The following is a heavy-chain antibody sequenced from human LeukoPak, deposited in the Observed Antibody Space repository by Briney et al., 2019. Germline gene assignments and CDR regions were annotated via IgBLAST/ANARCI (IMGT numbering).Heavy chain of an antibody. CDR1: GYTFTGYY. J-gene: IGHJ2*01. CDR2: INPNSGGT. Sequence: ASGKVSCKASGYTFTGYYMHWGRQAPGQGLEWMGRINPNSGGTNYAQKFQGRVTMTRDTSISTAYMELSRLRSDDTAVYYCARDDWGDYWYFDLWGRGTLVTVSS. V-gene: IGHV1-2*06. D-gene: IGHD3-9*01. CDR3: ARDDWGDYWYFDL.